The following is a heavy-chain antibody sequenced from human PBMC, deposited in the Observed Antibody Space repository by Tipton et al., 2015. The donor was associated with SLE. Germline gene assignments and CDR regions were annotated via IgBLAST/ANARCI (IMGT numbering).Heavy chain of an antibody. CDR3: ASNVCSSTSCPDY. J-gene: IGHJ4*02. V-gene: IGHV3-48*03. CDR1: GFTFSNAW. CDR2: ISSSGSTI. Sequence: SLRLSCAASGFTFSNAWMNWVRQAPGKGLEWVSYISSSGSTIYYADSVKGRFTISRDNAKNSLYLQMNSLRAEDTAVYYCASNVCSSTSCPDYWGQGTLVTVSS. D-gene: IGHD2-2*01.